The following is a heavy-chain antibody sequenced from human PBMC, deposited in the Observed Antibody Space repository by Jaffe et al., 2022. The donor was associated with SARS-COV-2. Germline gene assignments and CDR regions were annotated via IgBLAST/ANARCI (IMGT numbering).Heavy chain of an antibody. CDR1: GFTFSSYW. D-gene: IGHD6-13*01. V-gene: IGHV3-7*01. Sequence: EVQLVESGGGLVQPGGSLRLSCAASGFTFSSYWMSWVRQAPGKGLEWVANIKQDGSEKYYVDSVKGRFTISRDNAKNSLYLQMNSLRAEDTAVYYCAREGGHISSYFDYWGQGTLVTVSS. J-gene: IGHJ4*02. CDR3: AREGGHISSYFDY. CDR2: IKQDGSEK.